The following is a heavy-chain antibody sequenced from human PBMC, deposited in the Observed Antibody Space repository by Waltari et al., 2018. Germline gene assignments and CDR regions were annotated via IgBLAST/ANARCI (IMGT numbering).Heavy chain of an antibody. CDR3: ARLIRYDFWSGYSPEGTYYFDY. Sequence: EVQLVQSGAEVKKPGESLKISCKGSGYSFTSYWIGWVRQMPGKGLEWMWVIDPGHADTGYSPSFQGQVTISADKSISTAYLQWSCLKASDTAMYYCARLIRYDFWSGYSPEGTYYFDYWGQGTLVTVSS. CDR2: IDPGHADT. CDR1: GYSFTSYW. J-gene: IGHJ4*02. V-gene: IGHV5-51*01. D-gene: IGHD3-3*01.